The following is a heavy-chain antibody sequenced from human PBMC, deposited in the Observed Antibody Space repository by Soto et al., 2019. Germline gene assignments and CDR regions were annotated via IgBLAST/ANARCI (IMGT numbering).Heavy chain of an antibody. CDR3: ARDRTTYCGGDCDPRLDI. J-gene: IGHJ3*02. CDR2: IIPIFGTA. CDR1: GGTFSSYA. D-gene: IGHD2-21*02. Sequence: SVKVSCKASGGTFSSYAISWVRQAPGQGLEWMGGIIPIFGTANYAQKFQGRVTITADESTSTAYMELSSLRSEDTAVYYCARDRTTYCGGDCDPRLDIWGQGTMVTVSS. V-gene: IGHV1-69*13.